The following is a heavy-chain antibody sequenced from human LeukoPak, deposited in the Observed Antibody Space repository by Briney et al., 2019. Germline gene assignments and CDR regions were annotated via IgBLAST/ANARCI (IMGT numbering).Heavy chain of an antibody. D-gene: IGHD4-17*01. J-gene: IGHJ3*02. CDR2: IYYSGST. CDR1: GGSISSYY. CDR3: ARAPYGDYFPDAFDI. Sequence: PSETLSLTCTVSGGSISSYYWSWIRQPPGKGLEWIGYIYYSGSTYYNPSLKSRVTISVDTSKNQFSLKLSSVTAADTAVYYCARAPYGDYFPDAFDIWGQGTMVTVSS. V-gene: IGHV4-59*12.